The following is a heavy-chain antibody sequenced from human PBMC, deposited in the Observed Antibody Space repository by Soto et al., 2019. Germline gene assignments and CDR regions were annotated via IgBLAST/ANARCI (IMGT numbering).Heavy chain of an antibody. CDR2: IIPIFGTA. CDR1: GGTFSSYA. D-gene: IGHD3-22*01. V-gene: IGHV1-69*13. Sequence: GASVKVSCKASGGTFSSYAISWVRQAPGQGLEWMGGIIPIFGTANYAQKLQGRVTITADESTSTAYMELSSLRSEDTAVYYCATLRYYYDSSGYYGPYYFDYWGQGTLVTVSS. J-gene: IGHJ4*02. CDR3: ATLRYYYDSSGYYGPYYFDY.